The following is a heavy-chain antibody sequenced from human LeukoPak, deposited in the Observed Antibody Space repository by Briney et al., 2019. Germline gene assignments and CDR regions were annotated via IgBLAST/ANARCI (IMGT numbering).Heavy chain of an antibody. D-gene: IGHD3-22*01. CDR3: AKDKTGGVYYYDSSGITGFDY. CDR1: GFTFSSYA. Sequence: PGGSLRLSCAASGFTFSSYAMSLVRQAPGKGLEWVSAISGSGGSTYYADSVKGRFTISRDNSKNTLYLQMNSLRAEDTAVYYCAKDKTGGVYYYDSSGITGFDYWGQGTLVTVSS. V-gene: IGHV3-23*01. CDR2: ISGSGGST. J-gene: IGHJ4*02.